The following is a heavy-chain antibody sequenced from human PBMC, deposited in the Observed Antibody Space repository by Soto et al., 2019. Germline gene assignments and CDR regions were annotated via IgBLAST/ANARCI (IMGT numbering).Heavy chain of an antibody. D-gene: IGHD2-15*01. CDR3: ARCSGGTCYASYAFDI. V-gene: IGHV1-18*01. Sequence: GASVKVSCKASGYTFTSYGISWVRQAPGQGLEWMGWISAYNGNTNYAQKLQGRVTMTTDTSTSTAYMELRSLMYDDTAVYYCARCSGGTCYASYAFDIWGQGTMVTVSS. CDR1: GYTFTSYG. J-gene: IGHJ3*02. CDR2: ISAYNGNT.